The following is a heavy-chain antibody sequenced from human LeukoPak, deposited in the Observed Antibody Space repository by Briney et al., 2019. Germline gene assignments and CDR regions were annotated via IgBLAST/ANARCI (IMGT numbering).Heavy chain of an antibody. J-gene: IGHJ4*02. CDR3: TRGTGSYDY. V-gene: IGHV3-21*01. D-gene: IGHD1-26*01. CDR2: ITSSSTYI. Sequence: PGGSRRLSCAASGFTFSRYTVNWVRQAPGKGLEWVSSITSSSTYIYYADSVKGRFTISRDNAKNPLYLHMNSLRAEDTAVYYCTRGTGSYDYWGQGTRVTVSS. CDR1: GFTFSRYT.